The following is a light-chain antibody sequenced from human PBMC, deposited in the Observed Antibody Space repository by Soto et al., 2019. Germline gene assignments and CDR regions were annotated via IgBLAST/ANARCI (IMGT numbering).Light chain of an antibody. CDR3: QDYDDWPTWT. J-gene: IGKJ1*01. Sequence: ILLTQSPATLSVSPGERATLSCRASQSVSSNVAWYQQKPGPAPRLLMYGASTRATGIPARFSGSGSGTEFTLVISSLQSEDIAVYYCQDYDDWPTWTFGQGTKV. CDR2: GAS. V-gene: IGKV3-15*01. CDR1: QSVSSN.